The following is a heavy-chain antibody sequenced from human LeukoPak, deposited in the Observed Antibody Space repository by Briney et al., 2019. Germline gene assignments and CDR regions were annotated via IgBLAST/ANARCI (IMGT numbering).Heavy chain of an antibody. CDR3: ARDSAISSAGSDY. Sequence: PGGSLRLSCAASGFTFSSYGMHWVRQAPGKGLEWVANIKPDGSGKYYVDSVKGRFTISRDNAKSSLYLQMNSLRAEDTALYFCARDSAISSAGSDYWGQGTLVTVSS. J-gene: IGHJ4*02. CDR1: GFTFSSYG. D-gene: IGHD6-13*01. V-gene: IGHV3-7*01. CDR2: IKPDGSGK.